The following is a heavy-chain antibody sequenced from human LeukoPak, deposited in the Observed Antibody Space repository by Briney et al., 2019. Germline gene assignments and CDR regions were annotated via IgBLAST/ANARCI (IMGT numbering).Heavy chain of an antibody. D-gene: IGHD4-11*01. J-gene: IGHJ4*02. Sequence: ASVKLSCKASGYTFTGYYMHWVRQAPGQGLEWMGWISAYNGNTNYAQKLQGRVTMTTDTSTSTAYMELRSLRSDDTAVYYCARGGQGRPQSLPDYWGQGTLVTVSS. V-gene: IGHV1-18*04. CDR3: ARGGQGRPQSLPDY. CDR2: ISAYNGNT. CDR1: GYTFTGYY.